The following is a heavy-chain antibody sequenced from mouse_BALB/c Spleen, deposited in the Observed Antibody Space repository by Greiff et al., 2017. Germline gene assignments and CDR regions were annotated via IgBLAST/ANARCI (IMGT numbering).Heavy chain of an antibody. D-gene: IGHD1-1*01. CDR1: GYTFTSYW. V-gene: IGHV1-7*01. J-gene: IGHJ2*01. Sequence: QVQLQQSGAELAKPGASVKMSCKASGYTFTSYWMHWVKQRPGQGLEWIGYINPSTGYTEYNQKFKDKATLTADKSSSTAYMQLSSLTSEDSAVYYCARSYGSSVDYWGQGTTLTVSS. CDR3: ARSYGSSVDY. CDR2: INPSTGYT.